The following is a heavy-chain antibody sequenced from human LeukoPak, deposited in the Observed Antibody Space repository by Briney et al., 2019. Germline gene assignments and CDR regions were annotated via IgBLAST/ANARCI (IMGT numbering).Heavy chain of an antibody. Sequence: GRSLRLSCAASGFAFRSHGMHWVRQAPGKGLEWVAMISYDGSEISFVDSMKGRLTISRDNSKHTVDLEMSSLRAEDTAVYYCARSAVGDITGTNYYYYYMDVWGKGTTVTVSS. CDR2: ISYDGSEI. D-gene: IGHD1-20*01. CDR3: ARSAVGDITGTNYYYYYMDV. J-gene: IGHJ6*03. CDR1: GFAFRSHG. V-gene: IGHV3-30*03.